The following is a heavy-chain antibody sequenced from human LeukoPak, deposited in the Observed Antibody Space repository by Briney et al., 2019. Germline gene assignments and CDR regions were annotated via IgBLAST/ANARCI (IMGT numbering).Heavy chain of an antibody. CDR1: GFTFTTSA. CDR3: AAVFFSSTVPYFDY. CDR2: IVVGSGNT. D-gene: IGHD2-2*01. Sequence: GTSVKVSCKASGFTFTTSAIQWVRQVRGQRPEWIGWIVVGSGNTNYAQKFQERVTITKDMSTSTAYMELSSLRSEDTAVYYCAAVFFSSTVPYFDYWAQGTLVTVSS. J-gene: IGHJ4*02. V-gene: IGHV1-58*02.